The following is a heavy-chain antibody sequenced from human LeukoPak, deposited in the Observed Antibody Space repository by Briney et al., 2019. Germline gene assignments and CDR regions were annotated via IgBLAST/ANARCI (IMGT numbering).Heavy chain of an antibody. D-gene: IGHD2-15*01. Sequence: GASVKVSCKASGYTFTSYYMHWVRQAPGQGLEWMGIINPSGGSTSYAQKFQGRVTMTRDTSTSTVYMELSSLRSEDTAVYYCARDPVVVAAWYAFDIWGQGTMVTVSS. J-gene: IGHJ3*02. CDR1: GYTFTSYY. CDR2: INPSGGST. CDR3: ARDPVVVAAWYAFDI. V-gene: IGHV1-46*01.